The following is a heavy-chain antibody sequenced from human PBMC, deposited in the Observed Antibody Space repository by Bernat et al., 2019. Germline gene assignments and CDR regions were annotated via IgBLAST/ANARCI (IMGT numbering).Heavy chain of an antibody. Sequence: QVQLQESGPGLVKPSGTLPLTSAVSVGPISSSNWLSWVRQPPGKGLEWIGELYHSGSTNYNPSLKSRVTISVDKSKNQFSLKRSSVTAADTAVYYCGRDRGYYGAWGQGTLVNVSS. J-gene: IGHJ5*02. D-gene: IGHD3-10*01. V-gene: IGHV4-4*02. CDR2: LYHSGST. CDR1: VGPISSSNW. CDR3: GRDRGYYGA.